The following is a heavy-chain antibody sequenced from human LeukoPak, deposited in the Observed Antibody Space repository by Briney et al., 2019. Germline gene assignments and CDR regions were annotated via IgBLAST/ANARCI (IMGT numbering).Heavy chain of an antibody. CDR3: ARGGMRWLQSSVLDY. V-gene: IGHV1-69*05. CDR1: GGTFSSYA. CDR2: IIPIFGTA. Sequence: GASVKVSCKASGGTFSSYAISWVRQAPGQGLEWMGGIIPIFGTANYAQKFQGRVTITTDESTSTAYMELSGLRSEDTAVYYCARGGMRWLQSSVLDYWGQGTLVTVSS. D-gene: IGHD5-24*01. J-gene: IGHJ4*02.